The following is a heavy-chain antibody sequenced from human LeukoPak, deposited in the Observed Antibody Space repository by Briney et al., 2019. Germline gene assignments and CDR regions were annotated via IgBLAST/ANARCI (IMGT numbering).Heavy chain of an antibody. D-gene: IGHD6-19*01. V-gene: IGHV4-61*08. CDR2: IYYSGST. CDR3: AREQWLVPGYGMDV. CDR1: GGSVSSPGSY. J-gene: IGHJ6*02. Sequence: PSETLSLTCTVSGGSVSSPGSYWSWIRQPPGKGLEWIGYIYYSGSTNYNPSLKSRVTISVDTSKNQFSLKLSSVTAADTAVYYCAREQWLVPGYGMDVWGQGTTVTVSS.